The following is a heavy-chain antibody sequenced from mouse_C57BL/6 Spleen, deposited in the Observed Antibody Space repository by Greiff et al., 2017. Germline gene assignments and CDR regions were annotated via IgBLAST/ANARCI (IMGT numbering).Heavy chain of an antibody. CDR2: ISGGGGNT. CDR3: ARHESWDAWFAY. J-gene: IGHJ3*01. D-gene: IGHD4-1*01. Sequence: EVKLVESGGGLVKPGGSLKLSCAASGFTFSSYTMSWVRQTPEKRLEWVATISGGGGNTYYPDSVKGRFTISRDNAKNTLYLQMSSLRSEDTALYYCARHESWDAWFAYWGQGTLVTVSA. V-gene: IGHV5-9*01. CDR1: GFTFSSYT.